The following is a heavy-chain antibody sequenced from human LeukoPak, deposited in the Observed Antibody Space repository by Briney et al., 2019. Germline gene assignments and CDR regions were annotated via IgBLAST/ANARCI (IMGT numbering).Heavy chain of an antibody. J-gene: IGHJ4*02. CDR3: ASPPGYCSSTSCLHFDY. Sequence: ASVKVSCKASGGTFSSYAISWVRQAPGQGLEWMGGIIPIFGTANYAQKFQGRVTITADESTSTAYMELSSLRSEDTAVYYCASPPGYCSSTSCLHFDYWGQGTLVTVSS. CDR2: IIPIFGTA. D-gene: IGHD2-2*01. CDR1: GGTFSSYA. V-gene: IGHV1-69*01.